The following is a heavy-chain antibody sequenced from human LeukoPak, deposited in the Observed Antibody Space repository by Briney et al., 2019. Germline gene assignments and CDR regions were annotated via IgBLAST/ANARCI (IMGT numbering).Heavy chain of an antibody. CDR1: GFTFDDYA. CDR2: ISWNSGSI. Sequence: PGGSLRLSCAASGFTFDDYAMHWVRHAPGKGLEWVSGISWNSGSIGYADSVKGRFTISRDNAKNSLYLQMNSLRAEDTAVYYCARDWGFTIIAARRFDYWGQGTSVTVSS. CDR3: ARDWGFTIIAARRFDY. V-gene: IGHV3-9*01. D-gene: IGHD6-6*01. J-gene: IGHJ4*02.